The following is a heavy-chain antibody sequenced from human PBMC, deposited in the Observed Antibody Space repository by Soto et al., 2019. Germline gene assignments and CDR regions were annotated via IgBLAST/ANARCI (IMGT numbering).Heavy chain of an antibody. CDR1: GGSISRSLSY. CDR3: WRNVSRHGHSLFVY. CDR2: IYYSGTT. J-gene: IGHJ4*02. Sequence: QLQLQESGPGLVKPSETLSLTCSVSGGSISRSLSYWGWIRQPPGKGLEWIGSIYYSGTTYYKLSLESGVAIFLDASQNPFLLKRTSVTSLDTGVFYCWRNVSRHGHSLFVYLGQGTLVTVSS. D-gene: IGHD4-17*01. V-gene: IGHV4-39*01.